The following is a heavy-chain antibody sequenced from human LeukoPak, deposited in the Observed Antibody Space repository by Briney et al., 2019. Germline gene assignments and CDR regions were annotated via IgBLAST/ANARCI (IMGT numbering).Heavy chain of an antibody. J-gene: IGHJ4*02. V-gene: IGHV3-23*01. CDR1: GFTFSSYA. Sequence: GGSLRLSCAASGFTFSSYAMSWVRQAPGKGLEWVSAISGSGGSTYYADSVKGRFTISRDNSKNPLYLQMNSLRAEDTAVYYXANXPDSYGYPFDYWGQGTLVTVSS. D-gene: IGHD5-18*01. CDR2: ISGSGGST. CDR3: ANXPDSYGYPFDY.